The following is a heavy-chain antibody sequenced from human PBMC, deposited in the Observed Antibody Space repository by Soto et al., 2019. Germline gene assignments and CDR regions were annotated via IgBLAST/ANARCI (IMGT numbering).Heavy chain of an antibody. D-gene: IGHD3-22*01. Sequence: QTGGSLRLSCAASGFTFSNNWMHWVRQAPGRGLVWVSRIKGDGRSTHYAESVKGRFTTSRDNAKNTLYLQLNSLRAEDTAVYYCARGGYDSRVYSSFDYWGQGTLVTVSS. J-gene: IGHJ4*02. V-gene: IGHV3-74*01. CDR1: GFTFSNNW. CDR3: ARGGYDSRVYSSFDY. CDR2: IKGDGRST.